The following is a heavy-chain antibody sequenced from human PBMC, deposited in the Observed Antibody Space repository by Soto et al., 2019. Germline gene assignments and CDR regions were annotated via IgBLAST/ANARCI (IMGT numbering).Heavy chain of an antibody. CDR2: INHSGGT. J-gene: IGHJ6*02. D-gene: IGHD6-25*01. V-gene: IGHV4-34*01. CDR1: GGSFSAYY. CDR3: VRGHRYIAALYYYGMDV. Sequence: PAESLSLTCAVYGGSFSAYYWSWIRQPTGKGLEWIGEINHSGGTTYNQSLKSRVTISVDTSKNQFSLKLSSVTAADTAVYYCVRGHRYIAALYYYGMDVWGQGTTVTVSS.